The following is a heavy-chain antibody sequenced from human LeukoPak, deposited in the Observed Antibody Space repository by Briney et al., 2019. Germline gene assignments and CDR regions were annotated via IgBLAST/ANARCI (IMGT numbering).Heavy chain of an antibody. J-gene: IGHJ5*01. Sequence: ASVKVSCKASGYTFTRFDINWVRQATGQGLEWMGWMNPGTGVTGYAQRFQGRVTITRNTSINTAYMELSSLTSDDTAVYYCARGNYEYIWGTYRFNWFDSWGQGTLVTVSS. CDR2: MNPGTGVT. D-gene: IGHD3-16*02. CDR1: GYTFTRFD. V-gene: IGHV1-8*03. CDR3: ARGNYEYIWGTYRFNWFDS.